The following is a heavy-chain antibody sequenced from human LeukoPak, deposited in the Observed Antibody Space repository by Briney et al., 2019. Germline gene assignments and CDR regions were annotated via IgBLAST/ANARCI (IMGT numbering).Heavy chain of an antibody. V-gene: IGHV4-59*08. CDR1: GGSITSYY. Sequence: SETLSLTCTVSGGSITSYYWAWLRQPPEKGLEWIGYVYYSGYSNYNPSLKSRVSMSVDTPMNQFSLKLASVTAADTAVYYCARHSIASDGARLFDYWGRGTLVTVSS. D-gene: IGHD2-21*01. CDR2: VYYSGYS. CDR3: ARHSIASDGARLFDY. J-gene: IGHJ4*02.